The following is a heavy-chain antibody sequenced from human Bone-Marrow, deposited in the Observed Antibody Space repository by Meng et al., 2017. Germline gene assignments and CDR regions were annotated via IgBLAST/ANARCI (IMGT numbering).Heavy chain of an antibody. V-gene: IGHV3-53*01. Sequence: GESLKISCAVSGFSVSSNYMTWVRQAPGKGLEWVSVVYTGGSTYYADSVNGRFTISRDDSKNTLYLQVNSLRAEDTALYYCAKYSYGLGDYFDYWGQGALVTVSS. CDR3: AKYSYGLGDYFDY. D-gene: IGHD5-18*01. CDR2: VYTGGST. CDR1: GFSVSSNY. J-gene: IGHJ4*02.